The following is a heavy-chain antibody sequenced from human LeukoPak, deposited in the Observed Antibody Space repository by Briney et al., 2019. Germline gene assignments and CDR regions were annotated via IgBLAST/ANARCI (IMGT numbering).Heavy chain of an antibody. D-gene: IGHD6-13*01. CDR2: INHSGST. CDR3: ARGGIAAAGDNWFDL. J-gene: IGHJ5*02. Sequence: SETLSLTCAVYGGSFSGYYWSWIRQPPGKGLEWIGEINHSGSTNYNPSLKSRVTISVDTSKNQFSLKLSSVTAADTAVYYCARGGIAAAGDNWFDLWGQGTLVTVSS. CDR1: GGSFSGYY. V-gene: IGHV4-34*01.